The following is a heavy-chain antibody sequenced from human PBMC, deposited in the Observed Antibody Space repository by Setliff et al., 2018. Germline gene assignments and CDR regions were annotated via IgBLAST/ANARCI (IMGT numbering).Heavy chain of an antibody. Sequence: SETLSLTCTVSGGSISYYYWSWIRQPPGKGLELIGYIHTSGTTNYNPYLKSRVTVSVDTSKNQFSLRLNSVTAADTAVYYCARVAYYHDSSGYYYDLNWYFDLWGRGTLVTVSS. V-gene: IGHV4-4*08. J-gene: IGHJ2*01. D-gene: IGHD3-22*01. CDR3: ARVAYYHDSSGYYYDLNWYFDL. CDR2: IHTSGTT. CDR1: GGSISYYY.